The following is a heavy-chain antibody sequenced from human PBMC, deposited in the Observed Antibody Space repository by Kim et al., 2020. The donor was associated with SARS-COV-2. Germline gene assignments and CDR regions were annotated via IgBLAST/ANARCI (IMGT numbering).Heavy chain of an antibody. V-gene: IGHV1-18*03. J-gene: IGHJ3*02. D-gene: IGHD6-13*01. Sequence: QNLQGRVTMTRDTSSVTVYMELRSLRADDMAVYYCARGRSDGNPYYAFDIWGQGTMVTVSS. CDR3: ARGRSDGNPYYAFDI.